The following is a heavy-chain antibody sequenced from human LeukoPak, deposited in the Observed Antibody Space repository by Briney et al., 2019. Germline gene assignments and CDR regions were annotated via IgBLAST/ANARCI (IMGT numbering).Heavy chain of an antibody. CDR2: IYPGDSDT. CDR1: GYSFTGYW. J-gene: IGHJ4*02. CDR3: ARVEMATMKGFDY. D-gene: IGHD5-24*01. Sequence: GESLKISCKGSGYSFTGYWIGWVRQMPGRGLEWMGIIYPGDSDTRYSPSFQGQVTISADKSISTAYLQWSSLKASDTAMYYCARVEMATMKGFDYWGQGTLVTVSS. V-gene: IGHV5-51*01.